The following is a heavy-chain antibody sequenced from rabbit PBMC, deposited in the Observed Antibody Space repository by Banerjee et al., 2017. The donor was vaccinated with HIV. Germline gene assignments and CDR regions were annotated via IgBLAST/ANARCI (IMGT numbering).Heavy chain of an antibody. V-gene: IGHV1S21*01. CDR2: IHTYSGGT. J-gene: IGHJ4*01. D-gene: IGHD5-1*01. CDR3: ARSDYGSRADL. Sequence: LVESGGGLVQPGGSLKLSCKASGFDFSSYGVSWVRQAPGKGLEWIGCIHTYSGGTAYASWVNGRFTLSKTSSTTVTLQMTSLTAADTATYFCARSDYGSRADLRGQGTLVTVS. CDR1: GFDFSSYG.